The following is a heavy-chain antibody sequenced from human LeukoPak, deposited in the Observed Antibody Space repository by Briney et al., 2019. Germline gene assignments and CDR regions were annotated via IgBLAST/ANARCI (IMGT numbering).Heavy chain of an antibody. CDR2: IIPIFGTA. Sequence: SVKVSCKASGGTFSSYAISWVRQAPGQGLEWMGRIIPIFGTANYAQKFQGRVTITTDESTSTAYMELSSLRSEDTAVYYCARARAYSYDSSGYEAFDLWGQGTMVTVSS. CDR3: ARARAYSYDSSGYEAFDL. V-gene: IGHV1-69*05. CDR1: GGTFSSYA. D-gene: IGHD3-22*01. J-gene: IGHJ3*01.